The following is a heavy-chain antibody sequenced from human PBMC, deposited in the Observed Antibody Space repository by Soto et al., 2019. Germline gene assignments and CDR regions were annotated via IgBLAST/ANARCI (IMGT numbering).Heavy chain of an antibody. CDR1: GLTVSNNY. Sequence: EEQLVESGGDLVQPVGALRISCADSGLTVSNNYMSYVRQAPGKGLEWVSLIYSGGITYSADSVKGRLTISRDSSKKTLYLQMNSLRAEDTAMYYCAAYSHKGYWGQGTLVTVSS. CDR3: AAYSHKGY. CDR2: IYSGGIT. V-gene: IGHV3-66*01. D-gene: IGHD3-16*01. J-gene: IGHJ4*02.